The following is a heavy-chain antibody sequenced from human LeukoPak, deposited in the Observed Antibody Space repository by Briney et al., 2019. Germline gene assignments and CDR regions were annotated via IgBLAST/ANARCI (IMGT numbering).Heavy chain of an antibody. CDR3: ASFRRYYYDSSGFIPT. CDR1: GGSISSYY. CDR2: IYTSGST. V-gene: IGHV4-4*07. D-gene: IGHD3-22*01. J-gene: IGHJ4*02. Sequence: PSETLSLTCTVSGGSISSYYWSWIRQPAGKGLEWIGRIYTSGSTNYNPSLKRRVTMSVDTSKNQFSLKLSSVTAADTAVYYCASFRRYYYDSSGFIPTWGQGTLVTVSS.